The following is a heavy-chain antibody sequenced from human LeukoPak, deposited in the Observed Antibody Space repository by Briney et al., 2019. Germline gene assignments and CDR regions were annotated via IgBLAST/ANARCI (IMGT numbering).Heavy chain of an antibody. CDR1: GYTFTGYD. D-gene: IGHD2-2*01. CDR2: ITPNSGNT. Sequence: EASVKVSCKASGYTFTGYDINWVRQATGQGLEGMGWITPNSGNTGYAQQFQGRVLITRDTSISTAYMELSSLRSEDTAVYYCVRGTHCSSTSCLGGIDPWGQGTLVTVSS. J-gene: IGHJ5*02. V-gene: IGHV1-8*03. CDR3: VRGTHCSSTSCLGGIDP.